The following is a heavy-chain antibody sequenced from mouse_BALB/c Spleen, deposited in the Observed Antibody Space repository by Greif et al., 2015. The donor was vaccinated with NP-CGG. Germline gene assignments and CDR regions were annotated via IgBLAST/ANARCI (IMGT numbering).Heavy chain of an antibody. CDR2: IDPANGNT. V-gene: IGHV14-3*02. J-gene: IGHJ1*01. Sequence: EVQLQQSGAELVKPGASVRLSCTASGFNIKDTYMHWVKQRPEQGLEWIGRIDPANGNTKYDPKFQGKATITADTSSNTAYLQRSSLTSEDTAVYYCANWDWYFDVWGAGTTVTVSS. CDR3: ANWDWYFDV. CDR1: GFNIKDTY. D-gene: IGHD4-1*01.